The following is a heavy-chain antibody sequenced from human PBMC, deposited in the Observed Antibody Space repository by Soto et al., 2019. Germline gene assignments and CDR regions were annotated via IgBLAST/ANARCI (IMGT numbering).Heavy chain of an antibody. CDR2: MNHNNGDT. V-gene: IGHV1-8*01. CDR1: GYTLTSHD. D-gene: IGHD2-8*02. J-gene: IGHJ5*02. Sequence: QVQLVQSGAEVKKSGASVKVSCKASGYTLTSHDINWVRQATGQGLEWMGWMNHNNGDTGYAQKFQGRVSMTRNTSISTAYMELYNLSPEDTAVYFCARVTEVCTDTNCHVAGYNWFGPWGQGTLVTVSS. CDR3: ARVTEVCTDTNCHVAGYNWFGP.